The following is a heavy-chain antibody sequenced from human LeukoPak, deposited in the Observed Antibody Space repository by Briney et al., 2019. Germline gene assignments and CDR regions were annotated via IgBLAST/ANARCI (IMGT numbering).Heavy chain of an antibody. J-gene: IGHJ6*03. CDR1: GYTFTSYG. CDR2: ISAYNGNT. CDR3: AREVPAAPPYYYMDV. V-gene: IGHV1-18*01. D-gene: IGHD2-2*01. Sequence: ASVKVSCKASGYTFTSYGISWVRQAPGQGLERMGWISAYNGNTNYAQKLQGRVTMTTDTSMSTAYMELRSLRSDDTAVYYCAREVPAAPPYYYMDVWGKGTTVTISS.